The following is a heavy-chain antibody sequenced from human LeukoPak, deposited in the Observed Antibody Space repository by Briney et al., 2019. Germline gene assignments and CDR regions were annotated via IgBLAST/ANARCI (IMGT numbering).Heavy chain of an antibody. CDR3: ARGRTDLVTAMSY. CDR1: GGTFSSYA. CDR2: IIPILGIA. V-gene: IGHV1-69*04. Sequence: SVKVSCKASGGTFSSYAIIWVRQAPGQGLEWMGRIIPILGIANYAQKFQGRVTITADKSTSTAYMELSSLRSEDTAVYYCARGRTDLVTAMSYWGQGTLVTVSS. D-gene: IGHD2-21*02. J-gene: IGHJ4*02.